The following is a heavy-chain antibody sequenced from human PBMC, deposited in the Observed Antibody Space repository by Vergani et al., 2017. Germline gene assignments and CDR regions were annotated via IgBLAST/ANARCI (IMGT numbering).Heavy chain of an antibody. CDR3: ATGRCSSTSCYIPWTRYYYGMDV. V-gene: IGHV1-24*01. D-gene: IGHD2-2*02. CDR1: GYTLTELS. CDR2: FDPEDGET. Sequence: QVQLVQSGAEVKKPGSSVKVSCKVSGYTLTELSMHWVRQAPGKGLEWMGGFDPEDGETIYAQKFQGRVTMTEDTSTDTAYMGLSSLRSEDTAVYYCATGRCSSTSCYIPWTRYYYGMDVWGQGTTVTISS. J-gene: IGHJ6*02.